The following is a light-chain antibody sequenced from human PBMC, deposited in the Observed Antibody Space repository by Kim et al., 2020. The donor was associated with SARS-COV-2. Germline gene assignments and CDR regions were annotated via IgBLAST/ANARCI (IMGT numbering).Light chain of an antibody. CDR1: KLGDKY. V-gene: IGLV3-1*01. J-gene: IGLJ1*01. Sequence: SYELTQPPSVSVSPGQTASITCSGDKLGDKYACWYQQKPGQSPVLVIYEDSNRPSGIPERFSASNSGNTATLTISGTQAMDEADYYCQAWDSSTAWVFGT. CDR2: EDS. CDR3: QAWDSSTAWV.